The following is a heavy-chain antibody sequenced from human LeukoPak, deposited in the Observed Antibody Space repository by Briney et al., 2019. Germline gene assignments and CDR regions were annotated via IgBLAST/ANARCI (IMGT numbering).Heavy chain of an antibody. Sequence: GGSLRLSCAASGFTFSDYVMIWVRQAPGKGLEWVSGITASGDRTFYGDSVRGRFTMSRDNSKNTVYLQMNSLKVDDTAVYYCARRDIVVVVSASDYWGQGTLVTVSS. V-gene: IGHV3-23*01. CDR1: GFTFSDYV. D-gene: IGHD2-15*01. CDR2: ITASGDRT. J-gene: IGHJ4*02. CDR3: ARRDIVVVVSASDY.